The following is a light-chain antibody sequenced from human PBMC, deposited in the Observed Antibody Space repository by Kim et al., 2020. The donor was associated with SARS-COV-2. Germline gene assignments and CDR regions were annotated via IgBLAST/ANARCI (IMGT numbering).Light chain of an antibody. Sequence: GQSITTSCTGTSSGVGSCNLVSWYQQHPGKAPKRMIYEGSKQPSGVSNRCSGSKSCNAASLTISGLQAEDEADYYCCSYAGSSTWVFGGGTQLTVL. CDR1: SSGVGSCNL. J-gene: IGLJ3*02. V-gene: IGLV2-23*01. CDR3: CSYAGSSTWV. CDR2: EGS.